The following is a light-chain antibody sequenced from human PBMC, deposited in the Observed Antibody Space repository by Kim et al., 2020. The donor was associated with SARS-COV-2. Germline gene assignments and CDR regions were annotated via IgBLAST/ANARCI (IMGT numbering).Light chain of an antibody. J-gene: IGKJ2*01. CDR2: GAS. V-gene: IGKV3-20*01. Sequence: LYPGERATLSCRASQNVFSSSLAWYQEKPGQAPRLFIYGASSRAPGIPGRFSGNGSGTDFTLTISRLEPEDFAVYYYQQYGNSPNTFGQGTKLEI. CDR3: QQYGNSPNT. CDR1: QNVFSSS.